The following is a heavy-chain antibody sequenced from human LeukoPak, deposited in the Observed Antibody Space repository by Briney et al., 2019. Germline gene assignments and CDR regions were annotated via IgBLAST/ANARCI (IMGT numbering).Heavy chain of an antibody. J-gene: IGHJ3*02. V-gene: IGHV3-11*04. CDR3: ATKEGYSGYDSAFDI. CDR2: VSSGSSTI. CDR1: GFTFSDYY. D-gene: IGHD5-12*01. Sequence: PGGSLRLSCAASGFTFSDYYMSWLRQAPGKALEWVSYVSSGSSTIYYADSVKGRLTVSRDNGKRSLYLHMNSLRAEDTAMYYCATKEGYSGYDSAFDIWGQGTMVTVSS.